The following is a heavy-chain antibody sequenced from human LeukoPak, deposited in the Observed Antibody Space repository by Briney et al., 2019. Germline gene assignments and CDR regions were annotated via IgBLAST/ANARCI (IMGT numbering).Heavy chain of an antibody. CDR3: ARGSFLGYSYDQPLDY. J-gene: IGHJ4*02. Sequence: TSVKVSCKASGGTFSSYAISWVRQAPGQGLEWMGGIIPIFGTANYAQKFQGRVTITTDESTSTAYMELSSLRSEDTAVYYCARGSFLGYSYDQPLDYWGQGTLVTVSS. CDR2: IIPIFGTA. V-gene: IGHV1-69*05. D-gene: IGHD5-18*01. CDR1: GGTFSSYA.